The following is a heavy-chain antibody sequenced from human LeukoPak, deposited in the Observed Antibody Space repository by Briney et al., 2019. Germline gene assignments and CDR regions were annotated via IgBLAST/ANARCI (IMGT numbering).Heavy chain of an antibody. CDR1: GGAITNYY. Sequence: SETLSLTCGVSGGAITNYYWNWIRQAPGKGLEWLGYIYYTGSTTYNPSVKSRITISLDTSKKQISLKLRSVTAADTAVYYCARDDAGGWYIGDYWGQGILVTVSS. D-gene: IGHD6-19*01. CDR2: IYYTGST. J-gene: IGHJ4*02. CDR3: ARDDAGGWYIGDY. V-gene: IGHV4-59*12.